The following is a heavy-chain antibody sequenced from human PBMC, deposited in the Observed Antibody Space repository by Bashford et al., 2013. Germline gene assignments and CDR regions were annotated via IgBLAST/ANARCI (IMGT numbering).Heavy chain of an antibody. V-gene: IGHV4-31*03. CDR2: IHYSGTT. D-gene: IGHD3-22*01. CDR1: GGSISGSDYL. CDR3: VRTLCLNDNYFDS. Sequence: SETLSLTCNVSGGSISGSDYLWTWVRHHPGKALEWIGYIHYSGTTYYNPSLKSRVTMSVDTSKNQFSLKLRSVTAADTATYYCVRTLCLNDNYFDSWGQGTLVTVSS. J-gene: IGHJ4*02.